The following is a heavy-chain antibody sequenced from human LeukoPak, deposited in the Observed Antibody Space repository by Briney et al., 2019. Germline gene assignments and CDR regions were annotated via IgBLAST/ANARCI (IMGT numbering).Heavy chain of an antibody. J-gene: IGHJ3*02. V-gene: IGHV3-21*04. CDR3: AKSNGYGLIDI. Sequence: GGSLRLSCAASGFTFSRYSLSWVRQAPGKGLEWVSSISSRSDDIHFIDSVKGRFTISRDNAKNSLYLQMNSLRVEDTAVYYCAKSNGYGLIDIWGQGTMVTVSS. CDR2: ISSRSDDI. CDR1: GFTFSRYS. D-gene: IGHD3-10*01.